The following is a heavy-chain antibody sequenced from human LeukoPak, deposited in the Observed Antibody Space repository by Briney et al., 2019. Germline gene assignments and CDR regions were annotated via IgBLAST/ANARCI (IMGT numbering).Heavy chain of an antibody. CDR2: IYYSGST. Sequence: SETLSLTCTVSGGSISSSSYYWGWIRQPPGKGREWIGSIYYSGSTYYNPSLKSRVTISVDTSKNQFSLKLSSVTAADTAVYYRARPYSSGARVDYWGQGTLVTVSS. J-gene: IGHJ4*02. CDR1: GGSISSSSYY. V-gene: IGHV4-39*01. D-gene: IGHD6-19*01. CDR3: ARPYSSGARVDY.